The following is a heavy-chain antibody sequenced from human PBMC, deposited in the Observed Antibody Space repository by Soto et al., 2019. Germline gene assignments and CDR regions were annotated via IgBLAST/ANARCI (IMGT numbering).Heavy chain of an antibody. V-gene: IGHV4-59*08. CDR3: ARQGFGELHGLVDV. D-gene: IGHD3-10*01. J-gene: IGHJ6*02. Sequence: QVQLQESGPGLVKPSETLSLTCTISGGPMNNYYCSWFRQPRGQGLEWIGYMGYNGFTRYNPSLRGSGGHLLDTGQDQFPPNLSSGTAADKALYYCARQGFGELHGLVDVWGQGITVTVSS. CDR2: MGYNGFT. CDR1: GGPMNNYY.